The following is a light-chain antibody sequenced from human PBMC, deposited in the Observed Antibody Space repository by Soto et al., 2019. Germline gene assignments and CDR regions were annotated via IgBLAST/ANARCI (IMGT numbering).Light chain of an antibody. CDR2: DAS. CDR1: QSISSW. Sequence: DIQMTQSPSTLSATAGDIVTITFRASQSISSWLAWYQHKPGKAPKLLIYDASNLDSGAPSRFSGSGSGTELSLTISNLQPDDCATYYCQQYENYWTFGQGTKVDI. V-gene: IGKV1-5*01. J-gene: IGKJ1*01. CDR3: QQYENYWT.